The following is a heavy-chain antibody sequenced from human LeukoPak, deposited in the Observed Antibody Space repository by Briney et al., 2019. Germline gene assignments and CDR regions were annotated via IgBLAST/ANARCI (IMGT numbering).Heavy chain of an antibody. CDR3: ARGRGAIYGDYLVGPFDI. CDR2: IIPIFGTA. D-gene: IGHD4-17*01. V-gene: IGHV1-69*05. J-gene: IGHJ3*02. Sequence: GASVKLSCKASGGTFSSYAISWVRQAPGQGLEWMGGIIPIFGTADYAQKFQGRVTITTDESTSTAYKELSSLRSEDTAVYYCARGRGAIYGDYLVGPFDIWGQGAMVPVSS. CDR1: GGTFSSYA.